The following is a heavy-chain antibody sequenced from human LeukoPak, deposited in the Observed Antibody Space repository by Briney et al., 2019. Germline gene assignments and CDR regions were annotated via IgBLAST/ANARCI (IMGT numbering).Heavy chain of an antibody. J-gene: IGHJ4*02. CDR1: GYSISSDYY. Sequence: SETLSLTCTVSGYSISSDYYWGWIRQPPGKGLEWIGSISPSGNTYYSPSLKSRVTISLDTSKNQFSLKLTSVSAADTAVYFCARDTGSGGTSDYWGRGTLVTVSS. V-gene: IGHV4-38-2*02. CDR2: ISPSGNT. D-gene: IGHD2-15*01. CDR3: ARDTGSGGTSDY.